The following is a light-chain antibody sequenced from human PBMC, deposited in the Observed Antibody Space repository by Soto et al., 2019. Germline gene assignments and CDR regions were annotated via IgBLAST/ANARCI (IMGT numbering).Light chain of an antibody. V-gene: IGLV2-14*01. J-gene: IGLJ1*01. Sequence: QSALTQPASVSGSPGQSITISCTGTSSDVGGYNYVSWYQQHPGKAPKLMIYDVSNRPSGVSNRFSGSKSGNTAPLTISGLQAEDEADYYCSSYTGSTTYVYGIGTKLTVL. CDR3: SSYTGSTTYV. CDR1: SSDVGGYNY. CDR2: DVS.